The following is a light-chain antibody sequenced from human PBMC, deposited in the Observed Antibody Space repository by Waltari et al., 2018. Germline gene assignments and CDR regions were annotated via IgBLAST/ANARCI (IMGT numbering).Light chain of an antibody. V-gene: IGKV3-15*01. CDR1: QSINYN. CDR3: QQYDNWPRT. CDR2: DSS. Sequence: ITMTQSPATLSVSPGERVTLSCRASQSINYNLAWYQHRLGQAPRLLIYDSSTRATGVPDRYSGGGSGTDFTLTISSLQSEDFAIYYCQQYDNWPRTFGQGTRVEVK. J-gene: IGKJ1*01.